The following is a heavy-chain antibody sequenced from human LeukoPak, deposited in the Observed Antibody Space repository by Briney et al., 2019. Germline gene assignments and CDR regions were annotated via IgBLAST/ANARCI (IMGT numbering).Heavy chain of an antibody. D-gene: IGHD3-10*01. Sequence: SETLSLTCTVSVASINNYYWTWIRQPPCKGLDWIGYIYYSGNTNYNPSLKSRVTISVDTSKNQFSLKLSSVTAADTAVYYCATDNSYGSGSYYTWGQGTLVTVSS. CDR1: VASINNYY. CDR2: IYYSGNT. J-gene: IGHJ4*02. CDR3: ATDNSYGSGSYYT. V-gene: IGHV4-59*01.